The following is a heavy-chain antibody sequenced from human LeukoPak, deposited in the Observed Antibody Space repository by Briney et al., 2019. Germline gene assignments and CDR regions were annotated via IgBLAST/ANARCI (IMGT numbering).Heavy chain of an antibody. J-gene: IGHJ4*02. D-gene: IGHD3-9*01. CDR3: ARGVARDIRYSDWLLFGY. CDR1: GYTFTGYY. Sequence: ASVKVSCKASGYTFTGYYMHWVRQAPGQGLEWMGWINPNSGGTNYAQKFQGRVTMTRDTSISTAYMELSRLRSDDTAVYYCARGVARDIRYSDWLLFGYWGQGTLVTVSS. V-gene: IGHV1-2*02. CDR2: INPNSGGT.